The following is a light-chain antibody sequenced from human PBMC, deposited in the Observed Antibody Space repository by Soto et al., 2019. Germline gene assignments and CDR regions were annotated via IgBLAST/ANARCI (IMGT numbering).Light chain of an antibody. CDR3: SSYTGSSTYVV. V-gene: IGLV2-14*01. J-gene: IGLJ2*01. CDR2: DVN. Sequence: QSALTQPASVSGSPGQSITISCTETSSDVGGYNYVSWYQQHPGKAPKLMIYDVNNRPSGVSNRFSGSKSGNTASLTISGLQAEDEADYYCSSYTGSSTYVVFGGGTKLTVL. CDR1: SSDVGGYNY.